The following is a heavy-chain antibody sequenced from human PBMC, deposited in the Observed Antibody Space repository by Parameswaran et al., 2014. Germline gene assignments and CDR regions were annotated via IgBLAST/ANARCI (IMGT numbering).Heavy chain of an antibody. CDR3: TRGGSYLPFDY. J-gene: IGHJ4*02. CDR2: ISPSGSGT. Sequence: WIRQPPGKGLVWVSHISPSGSGTDYADSVKGRFTISRDNAKNTLYLQMNSLRAEDTAVYYCTRGGSYLPFDYWGRGALVTVSS. D-gene: IGHD1-26*01. V-gene: IGHV3-74*01.